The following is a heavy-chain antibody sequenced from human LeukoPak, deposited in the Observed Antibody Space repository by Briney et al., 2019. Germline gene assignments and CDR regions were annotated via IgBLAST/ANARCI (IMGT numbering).Heavy chain of an antibody. D-gene: IGHD3-10*01. Sequence: SETLSLTCTVSGGSISSYYWSWIRQPPGKGLEWIGYIYHSGSTYYNPSLKSRVTISVDRSKNQFSLKLSSVTAADTAVYYCARDRYGSGSYSFDYWGQGTLVTVSS. CDR1: GGSISSYY. J-gene: IGHJ4*02. CDR2: IYHSGST. V-gene: IGHV4-59*12. CDR3: ARDRYGSGSYSFDY.